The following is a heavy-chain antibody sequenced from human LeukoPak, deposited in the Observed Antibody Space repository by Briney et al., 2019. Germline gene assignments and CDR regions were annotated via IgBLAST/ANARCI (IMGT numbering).Heavy chain of an antibody. CDR1: GGSISSGSYY. CDR3: AREICGGDCYYYYMDV. V-gene: IGHV4-61*02. J-gene: IGHJ6*03. Sequence: SETLSLTCTVSGGSISSGSYYWSWIRQPAGKGLEWIGRIYTSGSTNYNPSLKSRVTISVDTSKNQFSLKLSSVTAADTAVYYCAREICGGDCYYYYMDVWGKGTTVTVSS. D-gene: IGHD2-21*01. CDR2: IYTSGST.